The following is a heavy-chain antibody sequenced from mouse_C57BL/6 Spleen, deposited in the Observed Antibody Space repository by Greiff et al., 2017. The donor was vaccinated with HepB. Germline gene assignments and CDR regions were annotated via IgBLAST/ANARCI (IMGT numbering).Heavy chain of an antibody. Sequence: QVQLQQSGPGLVQPSQSLSITCTVSGFSLTSYGVHWVRQSPGKGLEWLGVIRSGGSTDYNAAFISRLSISKDNSKSQVFFKMNSLQADDTAKYYCARSGYDWYFDVWGTGTTVTVSS. V-gene: IGHV2-2*01. CDR1: GFSLTSYG. D-gene: IGHD2-2*01. CDR3: ARSGYDWYFDV. CDR2: IRSGGST. J-gene: IGHJ1*03.